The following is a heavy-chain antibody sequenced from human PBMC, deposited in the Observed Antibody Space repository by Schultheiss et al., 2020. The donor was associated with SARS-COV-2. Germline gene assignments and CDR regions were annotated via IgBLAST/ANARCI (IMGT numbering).Heavy chain of an antibody. Sequence: GGSLRLSCSASGFTFSRYAFHWVRQAPGKGLEYVSTVSRNGESTYYAGSVKGRFTISRDNSKNTLYLQMNSLRAEDTAVYYCARDGWIVATICTFDIWGQGTMVTVSS. D-gene: IGHD5-12*01. CDR2: VSRNGEST. J-gene: IGHJ3*02. CDR1: GFTFSRYA. CDR3: ARDGWIVATICTFDI. V-gene: IGHV3-64*04.